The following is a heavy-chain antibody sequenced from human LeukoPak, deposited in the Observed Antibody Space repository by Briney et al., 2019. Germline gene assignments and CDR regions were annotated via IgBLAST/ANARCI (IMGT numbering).Heavy chain of an antibody. CDR3: AREPESGSCNDY. J-gene: IGHJ4*02. V-gene: IGHV4-59*01. CDR2: IYYSGST. Sequence: PSETLSLTCTVSGGSISSYYWSWIRQPPGKGLEWIGYIYYSGSTNYNPSLKSRVTISVDTSKNQFSLKLSSVTAADTAVYYCAREPESGSCNDYWGQGTLVTVSS. CDR1: GGSISSYY. D-gene: IGHD3-10*01.